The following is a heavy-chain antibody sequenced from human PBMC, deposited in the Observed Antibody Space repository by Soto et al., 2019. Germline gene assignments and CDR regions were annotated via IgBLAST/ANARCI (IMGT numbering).Heavy chain of an antibody. J-gene: IGHJ4*02. CDR2: IYYSGST. Sequence: SETLSLTCTVSGGSISSYYWSWIRQPPGKGLEWIGYIYYSGSTNYNPSLKSRVTISVDTSKNQFSLKLSSVTAADTAVYYCARDGYSYGPLAYWGQGTLVTVS. CDR3: ARDGYSYGPLAY. D-gene: IGHD5-18*01. CDR1: GGSISSYY. V-gene: IGHV4-59*01.